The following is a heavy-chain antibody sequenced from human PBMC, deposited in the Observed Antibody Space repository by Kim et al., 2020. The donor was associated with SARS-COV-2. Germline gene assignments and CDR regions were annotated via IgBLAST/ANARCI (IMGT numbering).Heavy chain of an antibody. J-gene: IGHJ6*02. V-gene: IGHV1-69*13. D-gene: IGHD4-17*01. CDR2: IIPIFTTA. CDR3: ARGGTTVTTWGMDV. CDR1: GGTFSNYA. Sequence: SVKVSCKASGGTFSNYAISWVRQAPGQGLEWMGGIIPIFTTANYAQKFQGRVTISADEPTSTAYMELSSLRSEDTAVYYCARGGTTVTTWGMDVWGQGTTVPVFS.